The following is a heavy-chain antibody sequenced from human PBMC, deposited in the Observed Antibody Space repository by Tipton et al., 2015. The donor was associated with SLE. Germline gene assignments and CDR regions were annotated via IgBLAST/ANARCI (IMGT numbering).Heavy chain of an antibody. CDR3: ARMTKLAVVDY. D-gene: IGHD6-19*01. J-gene: IGHJ4*02. CDR2: INHRGTI. Sequence: TLSLTCTVSGGSVSSSSKYWAWIRQSPGKGLEWIGNINHRGTIYYNPSLNSRVAISVDTSKNQFSLKLSSVTAADSAVFYCARMTKLAVVDYWGQGTLVTVSS. V-gene: IGHV4-39*07. CDR1: GGSVSSSSKY.